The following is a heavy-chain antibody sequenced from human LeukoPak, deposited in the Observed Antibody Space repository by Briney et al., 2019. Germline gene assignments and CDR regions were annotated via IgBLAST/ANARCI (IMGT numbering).Heavy chain of an antibody. D-gene: IGHD5-24*01. V-gene: IGHV4-31*03. CDR2: IYYSGST. CDR3: ARGNGRDGYNFDY. Sequence: PSQTLSLTCTVSGGSISSGGYYWSWIRQHPGKGLEWIGYIYYSGSTYYNPSFKSRVTISVDTSKNQFSLKLSSVTAADTAVYYCARGNGRDGYNFDYWGQGTLVTVSS. J-gene: IGHJ4*02. CDR1: GGSISSGGYY.